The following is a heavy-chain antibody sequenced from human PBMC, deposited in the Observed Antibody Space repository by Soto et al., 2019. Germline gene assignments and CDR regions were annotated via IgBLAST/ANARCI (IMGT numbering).Heavy chain of an antibody. CDR3: ARHGDYAALAY. V-gene: IGHV4-59*08. CDR2: LYSGGTS. D-gene: IGHD4-17*01. Sequence: SETLSLTCTVSGGSISRYYWSWIRQPPGKGLEWIGYLYSGGTSNYNPTLKSRVTMSVDTAKNQLSLKLNSVTAADTAVYYCARHGDYAALAYWGQGTLVTVSS. J-gene: IGHJ4*02. CDR1: GGSISRYY.